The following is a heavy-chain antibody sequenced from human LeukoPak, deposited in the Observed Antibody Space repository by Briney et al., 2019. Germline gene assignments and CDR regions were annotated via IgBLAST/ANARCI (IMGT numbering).Heavy chain of an antibody. V-gene: IGHV4-34*01. CDR3: ARMTTGHDY. J-gene: IGHJ4*02. Sequence: SETLSLTCAVSGTSFSSYYWSWIRQPPEKGLEWIGEINHSGYTNNNPSLKSRVTMSVDTANNRFSLSLSSVTAADTAVYFCARMTTGHDYWGQGILVTVSS. CDR2: INHSGYT. CDR1: GTSFSSYY. D-gene: IGHD4-17*01.